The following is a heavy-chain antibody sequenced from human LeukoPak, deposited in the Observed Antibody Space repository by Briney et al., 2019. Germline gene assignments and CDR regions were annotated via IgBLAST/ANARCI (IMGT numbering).Heavy chain of an antibody. Sequence: ASVKVSCKASGYTFTCYGISWVRQAPGQGLEWMGWISAYNGNTNYAQKLQGRVTMTTDTSTSTAYMELRSLRSDDTAVYYCARAGGPTWIQKPGDYWGQGTLVTVSS. CDR1: GYTFTCYG. V-gene: IGHV1-18*01. D-gene: IGHD5-18*01. CDR2: ISAYNGNT. J-gene: IGHJ4*02. CDR3: ARAGGPTWIQKPGDY.